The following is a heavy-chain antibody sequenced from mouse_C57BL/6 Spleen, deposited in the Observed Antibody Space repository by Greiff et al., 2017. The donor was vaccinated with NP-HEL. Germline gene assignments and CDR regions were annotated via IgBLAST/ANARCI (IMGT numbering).Heavy chain of an antibody. CDR2: IDPENGDT. V-gene: IGHV14-4*01. CDR1: GFNIKDDY. J-gene: IGHJ1*03. D-gene: IGHD1-1*01. Sequence: VQLKESGAELVRPGASVKLSCTASGFNIKDDYMHWVKQRPEQGLEWIGWIDPENGDTEYASKFQGKATITADTSSNTAYLQLSSLTSEDTAVYYCTTYGNDVWGTGTTVTVSS. CDR3: TTYGNDV.